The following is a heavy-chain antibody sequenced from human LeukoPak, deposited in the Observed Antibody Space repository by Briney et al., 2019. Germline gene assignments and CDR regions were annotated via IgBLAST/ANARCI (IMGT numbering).Heavy chain of an antibody. CDR2: VSGSGAHT. Sequence: QAGGSLRLSCAASGFTFSSYAMTWVRQAPGKGLQWVSAVSGSGAHTYYADSVKGRFTISRDNSKNTLYLQMNSLRADDTALYYCAKDLRLSVGTSPFDYWGQGTLVTVSS. CDR1: GFTFSSYA. CDR3: AKDLRLSVGTSPFDY. J-gene: IGHJ4*02. V-gene: IGHV3-23*01. D-gene: IGHD4-23*01.